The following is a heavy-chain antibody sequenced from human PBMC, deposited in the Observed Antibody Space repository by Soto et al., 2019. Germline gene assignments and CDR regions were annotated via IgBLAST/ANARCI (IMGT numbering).Heavy chain of an antibody. J-gene: IGHJ4*02. D-gene: IGHD3-22*01. Sequence: PSETLSLTCTVSGGSISSYYWSWIRQPPGKGLEWIGYIYYSGSTNYNPSLKSRVTISVDTSKNQFSLKLSSVTAADTAVYYCARSAENYYDSTAGYWGQGTLVTVSS. V-gene: IGHV4-59*08. CDR3: ARSAENYYDSTAGY. CDR1: GGSISSYY. CDR2: IYYSGST.